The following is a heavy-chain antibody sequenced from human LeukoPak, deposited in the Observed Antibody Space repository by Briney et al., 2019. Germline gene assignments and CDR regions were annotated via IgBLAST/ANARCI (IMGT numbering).Heavy chain of an antibody. CDR3: ARDYAFDI. CDR2: IYYIGST. V-gene: IGHV4-59*01. CDR1: GDSISSYY. J-gene: IGHJ3*02. Sequence: PSETLSLSCTVSGDSISSYYWSWIRQPPGKGLEWIGYIYYIGSTNYNPSLKSRVTISVDTSKNQFSLKLSSVTAADTAVYYCARDYAFDIWGQGTMVTVSS.